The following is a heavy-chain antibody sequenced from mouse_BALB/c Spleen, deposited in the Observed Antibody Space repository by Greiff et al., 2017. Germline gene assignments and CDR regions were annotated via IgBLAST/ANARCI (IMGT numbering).Heavy chain of an antibody. J-gene: IGHJ3*01. V-gene: IGHV1S56*01. CDR1: GYTFTSYY. CDR3: AREGGYDEGFAY. Sequence: QVQLQQSGPELVKPGASVKMSCKASGYTFTSYYIHWVKQRPGQGLEWIGWIYPGDGSTKYNEKFKGKTTLTADKSSSTAYMLLSSLTSEDSAIYFCAREGGYDEGFAYWGQGTLVTVSA. D-gene: IGHD2-2*01. CDR2: IYPGDGST.